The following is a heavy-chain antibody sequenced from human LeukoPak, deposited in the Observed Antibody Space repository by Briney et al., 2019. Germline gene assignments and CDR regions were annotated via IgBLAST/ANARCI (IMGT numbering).Heavy chain of an antibody. J-gene: IGHJ5*02. CDR1: GYTITSYY. CDR3: ARVKSGSSGWYSEFDP. CDR2: INPSGGST. Sequence: ASVKVSCKASGYTITSYYMHWVRQAPGQGLEWMGIINPSGGSTSYAQKFQGRVTMTRDTSTSTVYMELSSLRSEDTAVYYCARVKSGSSGWYSEFDPRGQGTLVTVSS. V-gene: IGHV1-46*01. D-gene: IGHD6-19*01.